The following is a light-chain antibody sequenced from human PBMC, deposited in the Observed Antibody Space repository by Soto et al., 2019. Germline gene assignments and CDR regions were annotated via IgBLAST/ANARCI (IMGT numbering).Light chain of an antibody. CDR3: QTWGDGIWV. CDR2: VNSDGSH. CDR1: SGHNSYA. V-gene: IGLV4-69*01. Sequence: QSVLTQSPSASASLGASVKLTCTLSSGHNSYAIAWHQQQPEKGPRFLMKVNSDGSHSKGDGIPDRFSGSSSGAERYLTISSLQSEDEADYYCQTWGDGIWVFGGGTQLTVL. J-gene: IGLJ3*02.